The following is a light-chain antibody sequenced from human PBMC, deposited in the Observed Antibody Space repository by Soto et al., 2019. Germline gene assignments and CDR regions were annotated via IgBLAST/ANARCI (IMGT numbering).Light chain of an antibody. CDR1: SRDVGGYNY. V-gene: IGLV2-14*01. Sequence: QSALTQPASVSGSPGQSITISCTGTSRDVGGYNYVSWYQQHPDRAPKVMIYEVSNRPSGVSNRFSGSKFGTTASLTISGLPAEDEADYYCSSFTSSSTLVVFVAGTKVTVL. CDR3: SSFTSSSTLVV. J-gene: IGLJ1*01. CDR2: EVS.